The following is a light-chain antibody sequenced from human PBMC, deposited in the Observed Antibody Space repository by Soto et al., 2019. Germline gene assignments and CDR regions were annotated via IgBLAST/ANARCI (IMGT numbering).Light chain of an antibody. J-gene: IGKJ1*01. V-gene: IGKV3-20*01. CDR1: QRVSSSY. CDR2: GAS. CDR3: QQYGSSPPWT. Sequence: EIVLTQSPGTLSLSPGEIATLSCRASQRVSSSYLAWYQQKPGQAPRLLIYGASSRATGIPDRLSGSGSGTDFTLTISRLEPEDFAVYYCQQYGSSPPWTFGQGTKVEIK.